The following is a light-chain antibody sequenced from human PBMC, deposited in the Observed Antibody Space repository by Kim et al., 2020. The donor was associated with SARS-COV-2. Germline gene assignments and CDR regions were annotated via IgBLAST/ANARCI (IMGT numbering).Light chain of an antibody. V-gene: IGLV3-21*04. J-gene: IGLJ3*02. Sequence: PGKTATITCGGNIIGSTSVPWYHQKPGQAPVLVIYYDSDRPSGIPERFSGSNSGNTATLTISRVEAGDEADYYCQVWDSSSDHWVFGGGTQLTVL. CDR2: YDS. CDR1: IIGSTS. CDR3: QVWDSSSDHWV.